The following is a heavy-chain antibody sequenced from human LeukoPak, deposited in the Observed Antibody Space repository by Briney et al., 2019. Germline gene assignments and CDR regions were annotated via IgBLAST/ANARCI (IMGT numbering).Heavy chain of an antibody. CDR3: ARSTEYYDSSGYLGDWFDP. J-gene: IGHJ5*02. CDR1: GGTFSSYT. V-gene: IGHV1-69*02. Sequence: SVKVSCKASGGTFSSYTISWVRQAPGQGLEWMGRIIPILAITNYAQKFQGRVTITADKSTTTAYMELTSLRSDDTAVYYCARSTEYYDSSGYLGDWFDPWGQGTQVTVSS. CDR2: IIPILAIT. D-gene: IGHD3-22*01.